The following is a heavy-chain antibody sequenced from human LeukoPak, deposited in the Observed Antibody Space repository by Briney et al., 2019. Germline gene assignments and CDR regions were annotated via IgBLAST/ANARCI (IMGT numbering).Heavy chain of an antibody. J-gene: IGHJ2*01. D-gene: IGHD5-18*01. CDR3: AKGGLQTRNWYFAL. CDR1: GFSFRSYG. V-gene: IGHV3-30*18. Sequence: GGSLRLSCVASGFSFRSYGIHWVRQAPGKGLEWVAVISYDGSNKYYADSVKGRFTISRDNSKNTLYLEMNSLRTEDTAVYYCAKGGLQTRNWYFALWGRGTLVTVSS. CDR2: ISYDGSNK.